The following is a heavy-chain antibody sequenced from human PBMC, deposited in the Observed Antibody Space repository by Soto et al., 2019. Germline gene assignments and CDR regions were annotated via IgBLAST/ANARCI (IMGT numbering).Heavy chain of an antibody. CDR1: GYTFTSYG. J-gene: IGHJ3*02. D-gene: IGHD3-22*01. CDR2: ISAYNGNT. Sequence: ASVKVSCKASGYTFTSYGISWVRQAPGQGLEWMGWISAYNGNTNYAQKLQGRVTITTDTSTSTAYMELRSLRSDDTAVYYCARDKGTYYYDSSGPDAFDIWGQGTMVTVSS. V-gene: IGHV1-18*01. CDR3: ARDKGTYYYDSSGPDAFDI.